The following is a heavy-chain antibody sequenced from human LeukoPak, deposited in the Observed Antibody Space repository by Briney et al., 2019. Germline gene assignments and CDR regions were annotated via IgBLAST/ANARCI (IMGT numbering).Heavy chain of an antibody. CDR1: GVPFSNYC. CDR3: TRAVAGHPD. D-gene: IGHD6-19*01. CDR2: INHSGYT. J-gene: IGHJ4*02. Sequence: SETLSLTCAVSGVPFSNYCWSWVRQSPTKGLEWIGEINHSGYTNYIPSLKSRVTISIDTSKNQFSLMLTSVTAADTAVYYCTRAVAGHPDWGQGTLVTVSS. V-gene: IGHV4-34*01.